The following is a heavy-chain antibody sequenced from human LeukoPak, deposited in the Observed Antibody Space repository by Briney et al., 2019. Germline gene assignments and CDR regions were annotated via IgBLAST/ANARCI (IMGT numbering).Heavy chain of an antibody. CDR3: ARTVANLPYHQYFYMDV. V-gene: IGHV5-51*01. CDR2: IYPGDSDT. D-gene: IGHD5-12*01. J-gene: IGHJ6*03. CDR1: GYRFTNYW. Sequence: GESLKISCKGSGYRFTNYWIAWVRQMPGKGLEWMGIIYPGDSDTKYSPSFQGQVSISADKSINTAYLQWTTMKASDTAMYYCARTVANLPYHQYFYMDVWGKGTTVIVSS.